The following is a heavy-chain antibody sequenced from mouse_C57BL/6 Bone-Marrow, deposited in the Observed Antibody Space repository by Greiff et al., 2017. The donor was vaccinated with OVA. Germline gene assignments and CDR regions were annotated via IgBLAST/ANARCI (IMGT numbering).Heavy chain of an antibody. CDR1: GYSITSGYY. Sequence: ESGPGLVKPSQSLSLTCSVTGYSITSGYYWNWIRQFPGNKLEWRGYISYDGSNNYNPSLKNRIPITRDTSKNQFFLKLNSVTTEDTATYYCARGYSNYPAWFAYWGQGTLVTVSA. J-gene: IGHJ3*01. CDR2: ISYDGSN. CDR3: ARGYSNYPAWFAY. D-gene: IGHD2-5*01. V-gene: IGHV3-6*01.